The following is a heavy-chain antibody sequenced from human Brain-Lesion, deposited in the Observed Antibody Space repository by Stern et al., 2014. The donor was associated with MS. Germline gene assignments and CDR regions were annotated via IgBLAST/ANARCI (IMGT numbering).Heavy chain of an antibody. D-gene: IGHD3-3*01. Sequence: EEQLVESGGGLVQPGRSLRLSCAASGFTFDDYAIHWVRQAPGKGLEWVSGITSDSGTIVYSDSVKGRFTISRDNAKNSLYLQMNSLRVEDTAFYYCATLDFVRPAAGRGWFDPWGQGTLVTVSS. CDR1: GFTFDDYA. J-gene: IGHJ5*02. CDR3: ATLDFVRPAAGRGWFDP. V-gene: IGHV3-9*01. CDR2: ITSDSGTI.